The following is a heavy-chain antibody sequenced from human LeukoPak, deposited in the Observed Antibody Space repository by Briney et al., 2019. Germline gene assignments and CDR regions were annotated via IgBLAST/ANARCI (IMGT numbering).Heavy chain of an antibody. Sequence: PSETLSLTCAVSGGSISSGGYSWSWIRQPPGKGLEWIGYIYQSGSTYYNPSLESRVTISVDRSKNQFSLKLSSVTAADTAVYYCARESYSGWSYFDYWGQGTLVTVSS. J-gene: IGHJ4*02. V-gene: IGHV4-30-2*01. CDR1: GGSISSGGYS. CDR2: IYQSGST. D-gene: IGHD5-12*01. CDR3: ARESYSGWSYFDY.